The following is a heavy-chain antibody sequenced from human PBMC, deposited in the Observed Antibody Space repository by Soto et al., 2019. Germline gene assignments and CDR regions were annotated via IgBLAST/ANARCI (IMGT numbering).Heavy chain of an antibody. CDR1: GGSISSYY. J-gene: IGHJ6*01. D-gene: IGHD3-10*01. CDR2: IYYSGST. CDR3: ARDRPLWFGELFSPPTPYYYYGMYV. V-gene: IGHV4-59*01. Sequence: PSETLSLTCTVSGGSISSYYWSWIRQPPGKGLEWIGYIYYSGSTNYNPSLKSRVTISVDTSKNQFSLKLSSVTAADTAVYYCARDRPLWFGELFSPPTPYYYYGMYVCGQGTTITVSS.